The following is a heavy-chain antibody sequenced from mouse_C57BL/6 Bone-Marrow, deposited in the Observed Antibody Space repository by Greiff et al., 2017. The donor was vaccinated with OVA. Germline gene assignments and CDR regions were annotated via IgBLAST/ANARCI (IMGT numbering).Heavy chain of an antibody. CDR1: GYTFTSYW. V-gene: IGHV1-69*01. J-gene: IGHJ2*01. CDR2: IDPSDSYT. D-gene: IGHD2-10*01. Sequence: VQLQQPGAELVMPGASVKLSCKASGYTFTSYWMHWVKQRPGQGLEWIGEIDPSDSYTNYNQKFKGKSTLTVDKSSSTAYMQLSSLTSEDSAVYYCARGSLLHFDYWGQGTTLTVSS. CDR3: ARGSLLHFDY.